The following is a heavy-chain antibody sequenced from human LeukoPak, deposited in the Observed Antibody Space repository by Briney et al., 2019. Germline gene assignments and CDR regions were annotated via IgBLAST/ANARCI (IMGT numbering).Heavy chain of an antibody. D-gene: IGHD4-17*01. CDR1: GYTFTSCD. CDR3: ARVRGDYVSSYYYYMDV. J-gene: IGHJ6*03. CDR2: MNPNSGNT. V-gene: IGHV1-8*01. Sequence: VASVKVSCKASGYTFTSCDINWVRQATGQGLEWMGWMNPNSGNTGYAQKFQGRVTMTRNTSISTAYMELSSLRSEHTAVYYCARVRGDYVSSYYYYMDVWGKGTTVTISS.